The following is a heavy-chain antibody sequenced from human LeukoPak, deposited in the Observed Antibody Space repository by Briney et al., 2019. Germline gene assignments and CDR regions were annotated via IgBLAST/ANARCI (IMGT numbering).Heavy chain of an antibody. Sequence: PGGSLRLSCGGSGLSRYSMHWVRQAPGKGLEGVSYISRTSSSITYADSVKGRFTISRDNAKDSLYLQMNSLRAEDTAVYYCAKVIGEEYYYGSGFLYWGQGTLVTVSS. V-gene: IGHV3-48*01. J-gene: IGHJ4*02. D-gene: IGHD3-10*01. CDR2: ISRTSSSI. CDR3: AKVIGEEYYYGSGFLY. CDR1: GLSRYS.